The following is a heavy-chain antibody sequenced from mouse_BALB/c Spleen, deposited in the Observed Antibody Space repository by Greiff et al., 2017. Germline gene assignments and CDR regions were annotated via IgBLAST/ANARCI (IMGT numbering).Heavy chain of an antibody. D-gene: IGHD2-4*01. V-gene: IGHV14-4*02. J-gene: IGHJ2*01. CDR3: NDYYDYIDD. Sequence: EVQLQQSGAELVRSGASVKLSCTASGFYIKDYYMHWVKQRPEQGLEWIGWIDPENGDTEYAPKFEGKATMTVDTSSNTAYLQLSSLTSEDTAVYYCNDYYDYIDDGGQGTTLTVSS. CDR2: IDPENGDT. CDR1: GFYIKDYY.